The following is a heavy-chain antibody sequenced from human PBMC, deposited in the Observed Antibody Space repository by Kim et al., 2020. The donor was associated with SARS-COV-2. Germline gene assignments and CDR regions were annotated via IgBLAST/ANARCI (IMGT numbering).Heavy chain of an antibody. J-gene: IGHJ6*02. V-gene: IGHV1-2*04. CDR2: INPNSGGT. Sequence: ASVKVSCKASGYTFTGYYMHWVRQAPGQGLEWMGWINPNSGGTNYAQKFQGWVTMTRDTSISTAYMELSRLRSDDTAVYYCARAYYSITNYYGMDVWGQGTTVTVSS. CDR3: ARAYYSITNYYGMDV. D-gene: IGHD3-22*01. CDR1: GYTFTGYY.